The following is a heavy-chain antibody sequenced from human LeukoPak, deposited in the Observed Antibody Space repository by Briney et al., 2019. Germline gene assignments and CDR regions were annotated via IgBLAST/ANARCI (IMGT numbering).Heavy chain of an antibody. V-gene: IGHV4-59*01. J-gene: IGHJ4*02. Sequence: SETLSLTCTVSGDSISSYYWSWIRQPPGKGLEWIGYIFYSGSTDYNPSLKSRVTISVDTSKNQFSLKLRSVTAADTAVYYCARGPDGYNQNWGQGTLVTVSS. CDR2: IFYSGST. CDR1: GDSISSYY. D-gene: IGHD5-24*01. CDR3: ARGPDGYNQN.